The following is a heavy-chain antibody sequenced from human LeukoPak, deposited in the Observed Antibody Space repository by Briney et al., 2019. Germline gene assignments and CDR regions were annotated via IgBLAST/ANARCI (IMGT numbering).Heavy chain of an antibody. Sequence: PSETLSLTCTVSGGSFSSHHWSWIRQPPGKGLEWIGYINYSGTTKYNPSLKSRVIMSVDTSKNQFSLRLTSVTAADTAVYYCARGPEGSGSYMCYYWGQGTRVTVSS. J-gene: IGHJ4*02. CDR2: INYSGTT. CDR3: ARGPEGSGSYMCYY. CDR1: GGSFSSHH. V-gene: IGHV4-59*11. D-gene: IGHD3-10*01.